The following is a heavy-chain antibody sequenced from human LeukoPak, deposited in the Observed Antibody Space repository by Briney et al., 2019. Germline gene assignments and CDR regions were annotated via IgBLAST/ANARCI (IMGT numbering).Heavy chain of an antibody. J-gene: IGHJ3*02. Sequence: PGGSLRLSCAASGFTFSSYGMHWVRQAPGKGLEWVAVIWYDGSNKYYAGSVKGRFTISRDNSKNTLYLQMNSLRAEDTAVYYCARAPVLRFLVWLVDAFDIWGQGTMVTVSS. CDR1: GFTFSSYG. CDR3: ARAPVLRFLVWLVDAFDI. CDR2: IWYDGSNK. D-gene: IGHD3-3*01. V-gene: IGHV3-33*01.